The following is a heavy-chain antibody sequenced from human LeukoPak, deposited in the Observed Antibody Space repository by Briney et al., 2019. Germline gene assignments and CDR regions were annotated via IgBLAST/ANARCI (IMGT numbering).Heavy chain of an antibody. V-gene: IGHV3-30*02. Sequence: GGSLRLSCAASGFTFSTYGMYWVRQAPGKGLEWVAFIRYDGSNKYYADSVKGRFTISRDNSKSTLYLQMNSLRVEDTAVYYCAKDYNTLTGYYVNWFDPWGQGTLVTVSS. CDR2: IRYDGSNK. J-gene: IGHJ5*02. CDR3: AKDYNTLTGYYVNWFDP. CDR1: GFTFSTYG. D-gene: IGHD3-9*01.